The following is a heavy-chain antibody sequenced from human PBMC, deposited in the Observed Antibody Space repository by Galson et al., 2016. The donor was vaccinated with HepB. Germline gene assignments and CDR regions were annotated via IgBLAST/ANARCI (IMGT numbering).Heavy chain of an antibody. CDR1: GYSFTSYW. Sequence: QSGAEVKKPGESLKISCKGSGYSFTSYWIGWVRQMPGKGLEWMGIIYPGDSDTRYSPSFQGQVTISADKSISTAYLQWSSLKAPDTAMYYCARLSRGRIVAGAFDIWGQGTMVTVSS. D-gene: IGHD6-25*01. CDR3: ARLSRGRIVAGAFDI. J-gene: IGHJ3*02. V-gene: IGHV5-51*01. CDR2: IYPGDSDT.